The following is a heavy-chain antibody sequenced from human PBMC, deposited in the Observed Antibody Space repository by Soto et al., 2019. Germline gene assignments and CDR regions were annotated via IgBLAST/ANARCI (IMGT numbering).Heavy chain of an antibody. Sequence: SVKVSCKASGGTFSSYAISWVRQAPGQGLEWMGGIIPIFGTANYAQKFQGRVTITADESTSTAYMELSSLRSEGTAVYYCATLSEGYSYGYFDYWGQGTLVTVSS. D-gene: IGHD5-18*01. CDR3: ATLSEGYSYGYFDY. CDR1: GGTFSSYA. V-gene: IGHV1-69*13. J-gene: IGHJ4*02. CDR2: IIPIFGTA.